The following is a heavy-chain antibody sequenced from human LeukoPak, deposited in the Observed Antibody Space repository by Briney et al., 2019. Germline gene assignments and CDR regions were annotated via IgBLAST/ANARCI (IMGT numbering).Heavy chain of an antibody. J-gene: IGHJ4*02. CDR2: IIPIFGTA. Sequence: PWASVKVSCKASGCTFSSYAIRWVRQAPGQGLEWMGLIIPIFGTANYAQKFQGRVTITTDESTSKSYMELSSLRSEDTAVYYCARGSYYYDSSGYFDYWGQGTLVTVSS. CDR3: ARGSYYYDSSGYFDY. V-gene: IGHV1-69*05. CDR1: GCTFSSYA. D-gene: IGHD3-22*01.